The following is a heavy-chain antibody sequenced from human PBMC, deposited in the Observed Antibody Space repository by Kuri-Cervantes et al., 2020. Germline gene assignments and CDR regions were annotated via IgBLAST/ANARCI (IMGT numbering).Heavy chain of an antibody. Sequence: SVKVSCKASGGTFSSYGIRWVRQAPGQGLEWMGGIIPIFGTANYAQKFQGRVTITTDEPTRTAYMELRSLRSDDTAVYYCARDNVLLDYGDYGDYWGQGTLVTVSS. J-gene: IGHJ4*02. CDR3: ARDNVLLDYGDYGDY. V-gene: IGHV1-69*05. D-gene: IGHD4-17*01. CDR2: IIPIFGTA. CDR1: GGTFSSYG.